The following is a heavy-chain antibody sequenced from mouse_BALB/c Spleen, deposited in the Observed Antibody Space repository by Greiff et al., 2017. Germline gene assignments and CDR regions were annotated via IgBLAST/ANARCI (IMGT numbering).Heavy chain of an antibody. D-gene: IGHD1-1*01. V-gene: IGHV2-6-4*01. J-gene: IGHJ4*01. CDR3: AIYCCGKMDY. CDR1: GFSLSRYS. Sequence: VKLMESGPGLVAPSQSLSITCTVPGFSLSRYSVHWVRQPPGRGLEWLGMIWGGGSTDYNSAFKSRLSISKDNSKSQVFLKMNSLQTDDTARYYCAIYCCGKMDYWGQGTSVTVSS. CDR2: IWGGGST.